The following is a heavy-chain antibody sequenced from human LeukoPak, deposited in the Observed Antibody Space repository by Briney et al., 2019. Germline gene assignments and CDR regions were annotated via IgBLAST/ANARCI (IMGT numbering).Heavy chain of an antibody. CDR3: ARQGYYYDSSGYYPDY. V-gene: IGHV3-7*01. CDR2: IKQDGSEK. J-gene: IGHJ4*02. CDR1: GFTFSSYW. Sequence: GGSLRLSCAASGFTFSSYWISWVRQAPGKGLEWVANIKQDGSEKYYVDSVKGRFTISRDNAKNSLYLQMNSLRAEDTAVYYCARQGYYYDSSGYYPDYWGQGTLVTVSS. D-gene: IGHD3-22*01.